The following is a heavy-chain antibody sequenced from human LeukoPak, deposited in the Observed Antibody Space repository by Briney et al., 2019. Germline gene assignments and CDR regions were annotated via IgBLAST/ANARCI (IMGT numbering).Heavy chain of an antibody. Sequence: SETLSLTCTVSGDSISSSNWWSWVRQPPGKGLEWIGEIYHSGRTNYNPSLKSRLTILVEKSKNQFSLKLSSVTAADTAVYYCARGLVIAVAGWGPWELPPAGYDYWGQGTLVTVSS. V-gene: IGHV4-4*02. CDR2: IYHSGRT. CDR1: GDSISSSNW. D-gene: IGHD6-19*01. J-gene: IGHJ4*02. CDR3: ARGLVIAVAGWGPWELPPAGYDY.